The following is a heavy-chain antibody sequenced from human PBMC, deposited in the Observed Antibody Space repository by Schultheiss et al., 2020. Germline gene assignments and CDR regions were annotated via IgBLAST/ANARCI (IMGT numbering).Heavy chain of an antibody. CDR3: ARNIVVVPAANLYYYYYMDV. CDR1: GGSFSGYY. CDR2: INHSGST. D-gene: IGHD2-2*01. V-gene: IGHV4-34*01. Sequence: SQTLSLTCAVYGGSFSGYYWSWIRQPPGKGLEWIGEINHSGSTDYNPSLKSRVTISVHTSKKQFSLKLSSVTAADTAVYYCARNIVVVPAANLYYYYYMDVWGKGTTVTVSS. J-gene: IGHJ6*03.